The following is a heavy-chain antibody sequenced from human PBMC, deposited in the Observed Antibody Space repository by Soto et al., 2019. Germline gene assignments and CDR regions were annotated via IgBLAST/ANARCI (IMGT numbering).Heavy chain of an antibody. CDR1: GLSVSTNF. V-gene: IGHV3-53*01. J-gene: IGHJ6*02. CDR3: TRDAPGERPYYFYYYGMDV. CDR2: IYSGGKT. Sequence: GESLKISCAASGLSVSTNFMSWVRQAPGKGLEWLAVIYSGGKTFYADSVKGRFTISKDNSKNTLSLQMNSLRAEDTAVYYCTRDAPGERPYYFYYYGMDVWGQGTTVTVSS.